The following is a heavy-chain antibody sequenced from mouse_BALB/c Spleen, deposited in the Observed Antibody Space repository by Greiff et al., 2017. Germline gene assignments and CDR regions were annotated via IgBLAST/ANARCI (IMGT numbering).Heavy chain of an antibody. D-gene: IGHD1-1*01. V-gene: IGHV5-9-1*01. CDR2: ISSGGSYT. Sequence: DVMLVESGGGLVKPGGSLKLSCAASGFTFSSYAMSWVRQTPEKRLEWVATISSGGSYTYYPDSVKGRFTISRDNAKNTLYLQMSSLRSEDTAMYYCARVYDFDYWGQGTTLTVSS. CDR3: ARVYDFDY. J-gene: IGHJ2*01. CDR1: GFTFSSYA.